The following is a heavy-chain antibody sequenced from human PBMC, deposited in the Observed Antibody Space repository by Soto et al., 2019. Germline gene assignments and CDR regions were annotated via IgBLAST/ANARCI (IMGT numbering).Heavy chain of an antibody. CDR2: ISYSGST. V-gene: IGHV4-31*03. CDR3: ARGVLH. CDR1: GGSISSGGYY. Sequence: QVQLQESGPGLVQPSQTLSLTCTVSGGSISSGGYYWSWIRQHPGTGLEWIGHISYSGSTYYNTSLTSRVTVSGGTARNRFSLIVNSVTAAATAVYYCARGVLHWGQGTLVTVCS. J-gene: IGHJ4*01.